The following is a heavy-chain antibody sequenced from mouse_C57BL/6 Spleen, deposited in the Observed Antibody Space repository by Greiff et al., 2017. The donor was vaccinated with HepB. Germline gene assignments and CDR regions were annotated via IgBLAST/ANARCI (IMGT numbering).Heavy chain of an antibody. Sequence: QVQLQQPGTELVKPGASVKLSCKASGYTFTSYWMHWVKQRPGQGLEWIGNINPSNGGTNYNEKFKRKATLTVDKSSSTAYIQLSSLTSEDSAVYYCARSGYGYYAMDYWGQGTSVTVSS. V-gene: IGHV1-53*01. CDR3: ARSGYGYYAMDY. CDR2: INPSNGGT. J-gene: IGHJ4*01. CDR1: GYTFTSYW. D-gene: IGHD1-1*02.